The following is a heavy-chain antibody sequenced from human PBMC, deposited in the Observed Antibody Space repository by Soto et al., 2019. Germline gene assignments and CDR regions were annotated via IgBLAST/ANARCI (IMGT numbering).Heavy chain of an antibody. CDR2: ISYDGSNK. CDR3: ARAYEGDYFDY. Sequence: GGSLRLSCAASGFTFSSYAMHWVRQAPGKGLEWVAVISYDGSNKYYADSVKGRFAISRDNSKNTLYLQMNSLRAEDTAVYYCARAYEGDYFDYWGQGTLVTVSS. D-gene: IGHD3-16*01. CDR1: GFTFSSYA. J-gene: IGHJ4*02. V-gene: IGHV3-30*09.